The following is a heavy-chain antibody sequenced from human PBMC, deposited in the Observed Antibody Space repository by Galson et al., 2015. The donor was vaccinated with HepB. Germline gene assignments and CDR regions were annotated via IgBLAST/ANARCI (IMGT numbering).Heavy chain of an antibody. CDR1: GDSVSSNSAA. CDR2: TYYRSKWYN. CDR3: ASSYYYDSSGPPGGFDY. V-gene: IGHV6-1*01. J-gene: IGHJ4*02. Sequence: CAICGDSVSSNSAAWNWIRQSPSRGLEWLGRTYYRSKWYNDYAVSVKGRITINPDTSKNQFSLQLNSVTPEDTAVYYCASSYYYDSSGPPGGFDYWGQGTLVTVSS. D-gene: IGHD3-22*01.